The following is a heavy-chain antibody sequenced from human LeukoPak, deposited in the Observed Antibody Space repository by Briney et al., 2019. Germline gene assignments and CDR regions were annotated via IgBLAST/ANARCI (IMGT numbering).Heavy chain of an antibody. Sequence: PGGSLSLSCAASGFTFSNYAMSWVRQAPGKGLEWVGRIKAKAHGGTIEYAAPVKGRFTISRDDSKNTLYLQMNSLKTEDTAVYYCTTDGVGVEGATYDNWGQGTLVSVSS. CDR1: GFTFSNYA. J-gene: IGHJ4*02. CDR3: TTDGVGVEGATYDN. V-gene: IGHV3-15*01. D-gene: IGHD1-26*01. CDR2: IKAKAHGGTI.